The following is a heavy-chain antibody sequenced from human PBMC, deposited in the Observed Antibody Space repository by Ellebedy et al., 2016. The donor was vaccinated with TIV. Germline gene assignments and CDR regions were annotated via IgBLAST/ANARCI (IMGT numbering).Heavy chain of an antibody. CDR3: AKGRSTSSNWFYWYYGMDV. D-gene: IGHD6-13*01. V-gene: IGHV3-23*01. CDR1: GFTFSSFA. CDR2: ISGTGGGT. J-gene: IGHJ6*02. Sequence: PGGSLRLSCVASGFTFSSFAMSWVRQAPGKGLEWVSAISGTGGGTYYADSVKGRFTISRDNSKNTLYLQMSSLRVDDTAVYYCAKGRSTSSNWFYWYYGMDVWGQGTTVTVSS.